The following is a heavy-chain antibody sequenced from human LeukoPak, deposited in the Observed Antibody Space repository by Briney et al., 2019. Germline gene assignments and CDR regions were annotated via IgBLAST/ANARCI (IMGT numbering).Heavy chain of an antibody. CDR2: INPNSGGT. CDR3: ARDLAYYYDSSGYPERYGFDI. CDR1: GYTFTGYY. D-gene: IGHD3-22*01. V-gene: IGHV1-2*04. Sequence: ASVKVSCKASGYTFTGYYMHWVRQAPGQGLEWMGWINPNSGGTNYAQKFQGWVTMTRDTSISTAYMELSRLRSDDTAVYYCARDLAYYYDSSGYPERYGFDIWGQGTMVTVSS. J-gene: IGHJ3*02.